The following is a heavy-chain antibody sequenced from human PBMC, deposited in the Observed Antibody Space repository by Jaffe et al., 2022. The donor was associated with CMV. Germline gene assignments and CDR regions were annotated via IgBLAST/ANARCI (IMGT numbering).Heavy chain of an antibody. CDR3: ARGGAAAAKGYYYYGMDV. D-gene: IGHD6-13*01. CDR1: GGSFSGYY. Sequence: QVQLQQWGAGLLKPSETLSLTCAVYGGSFSGYYWSWIRQPPGKGLEWIGEINHSGSTNYNPSLKSRVTISVDTSKNQFSLKLSSVTAADTAVYYCARGGAAAAKGYYYYGMDVWGQGTTVTVSS. V-gene: IGHV4-34*01. J-gene: IGHJ6*02. CDR2: INHSGST.